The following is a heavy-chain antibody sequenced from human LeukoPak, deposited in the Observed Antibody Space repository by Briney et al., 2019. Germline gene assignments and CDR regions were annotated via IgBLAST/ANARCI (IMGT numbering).Heavy chain of an antibody. D-gene: IGHD2-15*01. V-gene: IGHV1-69*02. Sequence: ASVKVSCKASGGTFRRYTIIWVRQAPGQGLEWMGRIVPSVDIANYAQKFQGRVTITADKSTSTAHMDLSSLRSEDTAVYYCATVVAAVTNDGFDLWGQGTKVTVSS. CDR2: IVPSVDIA. CDR3: ATVVAAVTNDGFDL. CDR1: GGTFRRYT. J-gene: IGHJ3*01.